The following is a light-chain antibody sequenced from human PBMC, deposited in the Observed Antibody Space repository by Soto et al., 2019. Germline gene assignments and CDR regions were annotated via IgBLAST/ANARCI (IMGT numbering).Light chain of an antibody. CDR2: GAS. V-gene: IGKV3-15*01. J-gene: IGKJ1*01. Sequence: EIVLTQSPATLSVSPLERDTLXLMASQSVSSNLAWYQQKPGQAPRLLIYGASTRATGIPARFSGSGSGTEFTLTISSLQSEDFAVYYCQQYNNWPLWTFGQGTKVDIK. CDR1: QSVSSN. CDR3: QQYNNWPLWT.